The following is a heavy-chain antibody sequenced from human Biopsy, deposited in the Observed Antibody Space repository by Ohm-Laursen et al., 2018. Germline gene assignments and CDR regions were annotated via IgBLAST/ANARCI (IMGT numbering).Heavy chain of an antibody. CDR2: IDPFTGVT. CDR1: GATVTSYA. D-gene: IGHD1-26*01. J-gene: IGHJ3*01. Sequence: VASVKVSSKASGATVTSYAISWVRQAPGQGLEWMGRIDPFTGVTNYAHNFQGRVTITADRSTPTAYVEVSSLRSDDTAVFYCATDARWDLSLDAFHVWGQGTKVTVSS. CDR3: ATDARWDLSLDAFHV. V-gene: IGHV1-69*04.